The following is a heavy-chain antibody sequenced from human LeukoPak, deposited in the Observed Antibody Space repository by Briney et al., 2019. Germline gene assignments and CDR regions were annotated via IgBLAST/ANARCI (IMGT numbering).Heavy chain of an antibody. CDR1: DDSISNYY. V-gene: IGHV4-59*01. Sequence: SETLSLTCTVSDDSISNYYWSWIRQPPGKGLEWIGYIYYSGSTNYNPSLKSRVTISVDTSKNQFSLKLSSVTAADTAVYYCASVVDTAMENWFDPWGQGTLVTVSS. CDR2: IYYSGST. D-gene: IGHD5-18*01. CDR3: ASVVDTAMENWFDP. J-gene: IGHJ5*02.